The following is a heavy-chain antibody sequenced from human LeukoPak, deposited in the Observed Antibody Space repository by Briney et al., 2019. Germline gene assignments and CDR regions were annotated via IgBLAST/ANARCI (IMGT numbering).Heavy chain of an antibody. Sequence: PSETLSLTCTVSGGSITSNSYYWNWIRQPAGKGLEWIGRIYTSGSTNYNPSLKSRVTISVDTSKNQFSLKLSSVTAADTAVYYCARVITIFGVDPYYFDYWGQGTLVTVSS. CDR3: ARVITIFGVDPYYFDY. D-gene: IGHD3-3*01. V-gene: IGHV4-61*02. CDR1: GGSITSNSYY. J-gene: IGHJ4*02. CDR2: IYTSGST.